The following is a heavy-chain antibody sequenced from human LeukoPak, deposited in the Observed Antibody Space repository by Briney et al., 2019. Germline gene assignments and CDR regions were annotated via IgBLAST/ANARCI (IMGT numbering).Heavy chain of an antibody. D-gene: IGHD6-19*01. V-gene: IGHV4-59*01. CDR1: GGSISSYY. CDR3: ARSGGYSSPQNY. CDR2: IYYLGST. J-gene: IGHJ4*02. Sequence: SETLSLTCTVSGGSISSYYWSWIRQPPGKGLEWVGHIYYLGSTNYNPSLKSRVTISIDTSKNYFSLKLNSVIAADTAVYYCARSGGYSSPQNYWGQGTLVTVSS.